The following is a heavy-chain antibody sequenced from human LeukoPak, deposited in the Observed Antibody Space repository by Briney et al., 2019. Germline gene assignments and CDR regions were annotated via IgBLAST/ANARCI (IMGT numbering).Heavy chain of an antibody. CDR2: ISGSGGST. CDR3: AKDLAGSGSYSFDY. CDR1: GFTFSNYA. V-gene: IGHV3-23*01. D-gene: IGHD1-26*01. Sequence: GGSLRLSCAASGFTFSNYAMNWVRQAPGRGLEWVPAISGSGGSTYYADSVKGRFTISRDNSKNTLYLQMNSLRAEDTAVYYCAKDLAGSGSYSFDYWGQGTLVTVSS. J-gene: IGHJ4*02.